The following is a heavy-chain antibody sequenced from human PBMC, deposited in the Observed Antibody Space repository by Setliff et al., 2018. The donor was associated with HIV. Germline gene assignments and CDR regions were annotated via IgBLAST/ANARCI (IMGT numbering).Heavy chain of an antibody. J-gene: IGHJ6*03. D-gene: IGHD3-3*01. V-gene: IGHV1-46*01. CDR1: GYTCTSYY. CDR2: INPRGGST. CDR3: ARHGYYKSWSGYGYYYYYMAV. Sequence: ASVKVSCKASGYTCTSYYMHWVRRAPGQGLEWMGIINPRGGSTRYAMKYQGRVTMTRDTSKSTVYMELGRLRCEDTAVYYCARHGYYKSWSGYGYYYYYMAVWGKGTTVTTSS.